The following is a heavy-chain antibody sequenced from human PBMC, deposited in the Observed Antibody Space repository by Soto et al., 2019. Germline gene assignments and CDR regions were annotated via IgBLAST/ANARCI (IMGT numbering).Heavy chain of an antibody. J-gene: IGHJ4*02. V-gene: IGHV4-34*01. D-gene: IGHD3-10*01. CDR3: ARDKITCLFDY. CDR2: VNHSGST. CDR1: GGSFSGYY. Sequence: QVQLQQWGAGLLKLSETLSLTCAVYGGSFSGYYWTWIRQPPGTGLEWIGEVNHSGSTNYNPSLKSRVTISVDTSKNQFSLKLTSVTAADTAVYYCARDKITCLFDYWGQGTLVTVSS.